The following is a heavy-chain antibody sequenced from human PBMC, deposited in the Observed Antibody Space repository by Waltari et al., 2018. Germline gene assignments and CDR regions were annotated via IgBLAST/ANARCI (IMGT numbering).Heavy chain of an antibody. D-gene: IGHD4-17*01. CDR3: ARQMTTETTSSEY. V-gene: IGHV3-33*08. CDR2: IRALGRND. CDR1: GLTFSSQG. Sequence: GQLMESGGGVVQPGGSRRLTCAGPGLTFSSQGMSWVRQVPGGGLQWGAVIRALGRNDSYAASVQGRVTLSSDHAKNTLYLDMTSLRVEDTAIYYCARQMTTETTSSEYRGQGTLVTVSS. J-gene: IGHJ4*02.